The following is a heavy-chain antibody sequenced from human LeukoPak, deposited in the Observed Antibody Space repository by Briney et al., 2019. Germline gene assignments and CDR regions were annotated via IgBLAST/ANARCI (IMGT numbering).Heavy chain of an antibody. D-gene: IGHD3-3*01. J-gene: IGHJ6*03. CDR3: ARGRGYDFWSGYYQPNYYYYYMDV. CDR2: IRYDGSNK. Sequence: QAGGSLRLSCAASGFTFSSYGMHWVRQAPGKGLEWVAFIRYDGSNKYYADSVKGRFTISRDNAKNSLYLQMNSLRAEDTAVYYCARGRGYDFWSGYYQPNYYYYYMDVWGKGTTVTVSS. CDR1: GFTFSSYG. V-gene: IGHV3-30*02.